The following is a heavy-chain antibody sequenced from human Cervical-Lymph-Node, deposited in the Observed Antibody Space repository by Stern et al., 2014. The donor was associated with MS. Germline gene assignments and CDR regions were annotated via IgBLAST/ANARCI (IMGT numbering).Heavy chain of an antibody. Sequence: EVQLVESGAEVKKPGESLKISCKGSGYSFTSYWIGWVRQMPGKGLEWMGIIYPGDSDTSYSPSFQGQVTTAANKSISTAYLQWSSLKAADTAMYYCARRGTYYEYAFDIWGQGTMVTVSS. J-gene: IGHJ3*02. D-gene: IGHD3-3*01. CDR1: GYSFTSYW. CDR3: ARRGTYYEYAFDI. CDR2: IYPGDSDT. V-gene: IGHV5-51*01.